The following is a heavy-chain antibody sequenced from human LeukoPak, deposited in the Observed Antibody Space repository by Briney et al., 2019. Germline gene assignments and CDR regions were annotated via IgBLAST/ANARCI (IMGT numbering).Heavy chain of an antibody. V-gene: IGHV3-30*04. J-gene: IGHJ4*02. CDR2: IAHDESNR. D-gene: IGHD2-2*01. CDR3: ARDLLPGAPDYFDY. CDR1: GFTFGSYA. Sequence: PGGSLTLSCAASGFTFGSYAMHWVRQAPGKGLESVSVIAHDESNRFYADFVKGRFTISRDNSMNTLYLQMNSLRPEDTAVYFCARDLLPGAPDYFDYWGQGTLVTVSS.